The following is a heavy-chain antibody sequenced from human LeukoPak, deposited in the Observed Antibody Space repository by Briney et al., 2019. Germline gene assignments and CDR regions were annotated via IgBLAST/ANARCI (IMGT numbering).Heavy chain of an antibody. CDR1: GGSISSYY. J-gene: IGHJ5*02. CDR3: ARVQLAAAGDWSSYKWFDP. D-gene: IGHD6-13*01. V-gene: IGHV4-59*12. CDR2: IYYGGST. Sequence: PSETLSLTCTVSGGSISSYYWSWIRQPPGKGLEWIGYIYYGGSTNYNPSLKSRVTISVDTSKNQFSLKVTSVTAADTAVYYCARVQLAAAGDWSSYKWFDPWGQGTLVTVSS.